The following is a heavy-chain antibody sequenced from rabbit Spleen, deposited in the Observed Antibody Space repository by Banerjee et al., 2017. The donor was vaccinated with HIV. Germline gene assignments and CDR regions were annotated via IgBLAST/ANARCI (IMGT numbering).Heavy chain of an antibody. CDR2: IYDDSCGST. CDR3: ARSGAGYVAYGYVWFNL. J-gene: IGHJ4*01. Sequence: QEQLEESGGGLVKPEGSLTLTCKASGFPFSNKAVMCWVRQAPGKGLEWIACIYDDSCGSTDYASWVNGRFTISKTSSTTVTLQMTSLTAADTATYFCARSGAGYVAYGYVWFNLWGPGTLVTVS. CDR1: GFPFSNKAV. V-gene: IGHV1S45*01. D-gene: IGHD6-1*01.